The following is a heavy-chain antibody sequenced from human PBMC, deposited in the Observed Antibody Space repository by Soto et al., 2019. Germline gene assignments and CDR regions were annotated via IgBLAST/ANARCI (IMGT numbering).Heavy chain of an antibody. V-gene: IGHV1-46*01. CDR2: INTNGGST. J-gene: IGHJ4*02. D-gene: IGHD2-15*01. CDR1: GYTFTTYY. CDR3: ARAGYCSGGTCFHGNCDY. Sequence: QVQLVQSGAEVKRPGASVKVSCKASGYTFTTYYMHWVRQAPGQGLEWLGIINTNGGSTTYAQKFQCRVAMTRDTSTSTVYLELSSLRSEDTAVYYCARAGYCSGGTCFHGNCDYWGQGTLVTVSA.